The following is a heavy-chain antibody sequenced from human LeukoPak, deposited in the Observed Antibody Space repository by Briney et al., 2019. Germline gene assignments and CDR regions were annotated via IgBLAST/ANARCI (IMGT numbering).Heavy chain of an antibody. CDR2: INPDGSQK. V-gene: IGHV3-7*03. CDR1: GFTFSLYW. Sequence: GGSLRLSCVASGFTFSLYWVTWVRQFPGKGLEWVADINPDGSQKYSVDSVKGRFTISRDNSKNMLYLQMNSLRAEDTAVYYCAKPENRIAARPFDYWGQGTLVTVSS. D-gene: IGHD6-6*01. J-gene: IGHJ4*02. CDR3: AKPENRIAARPFDY.